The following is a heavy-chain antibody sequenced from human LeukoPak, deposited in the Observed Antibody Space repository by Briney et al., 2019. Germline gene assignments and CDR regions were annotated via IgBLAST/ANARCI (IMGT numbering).Heavy chain of an antibody. J-gene: IGHJ4*02. CDR1: GFTFSSYW. CDR2: IKQVGSEK. CDR3: ARETIAVGLYYFDY. D-gene: IGHD1-14*01. Sequence: PGGSLRLSCAASGFTFSSYWMSWVRPAPGKGLEWVANIKQVGSEKYYVDSVKGRFTISRDNAKNSLYLQMNSLRAEDTAVYYCARETIAVGLYYFDYWGQGTLVTVSS. V-gene: IGHV3-7*01.